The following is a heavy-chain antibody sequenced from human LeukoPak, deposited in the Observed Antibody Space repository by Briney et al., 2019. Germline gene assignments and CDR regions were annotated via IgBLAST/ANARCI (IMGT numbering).Heavy chain of an antibody. D-gene: IGHD3-3*01. J-gene: IGHJ4*02. CDR2: IYSGGRT. V-gene: IGHV3-66*01. CDR1: GFTVSSNY. CDR3: ARGALRFLEWLFDFDY. Sequence: GGSLRLSCAASGFTVSSNYMSWVRQAPVKGLEGVSVIYSGGRTYYAASVKGRFTISRDNSKNTLYLQMNSLRAEDTAVYYCARGALRFLEWLFDFDYWGQGTLVTVSS.